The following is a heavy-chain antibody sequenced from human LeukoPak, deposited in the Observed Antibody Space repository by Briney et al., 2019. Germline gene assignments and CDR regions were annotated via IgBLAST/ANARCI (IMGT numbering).Heavy chain of an antibody. CDR1: GFSFSDXX. CDR2: IXSSGSST. J-gene: IGHJ4*02. D-gene: IGHD3-22*01. CDR3: ARADSSSWFDY. Sequence: GGSLRLSCAAXGFSFSDXXXXXXXQAPGKGXXXISVIXSSGSSTNYXDSVRGXFTVXXXXAKNSLFLQMNRLRPEDSAVYYCARADSSSWFDYWGQGTLVTVSS. V-gene: IGHV3-11*01.